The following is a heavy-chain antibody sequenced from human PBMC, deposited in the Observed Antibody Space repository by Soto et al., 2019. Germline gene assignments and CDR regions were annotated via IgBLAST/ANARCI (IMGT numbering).Heavy chain of an antibody. V-gene: IGHV5-51*01. CDR1: GYSFTSYW. Sequence: GESLKISCKGSGYSFTSYWIGWVRQMPGKGLEWMGIIYPSDSDTRYNPSFQAQVTISADKSISTAYVQWGSLEAWDTAMYYCARGGVDSRSFDYWGQGTLVTVSS. J-gene: IGHJ4*02. D-gene: IGHD3-22*01. CDR3: ARGGVDSRSFDY. CDR2: IYPSDSDT.